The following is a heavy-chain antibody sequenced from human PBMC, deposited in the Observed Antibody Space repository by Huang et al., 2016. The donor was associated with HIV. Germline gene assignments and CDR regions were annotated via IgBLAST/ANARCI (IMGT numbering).Heavy chain of an antibody. V-gene: IGHV1-8*03. CDR2: MNPNSGNT. CDR3: ARGSGGWVY. Sequence: QVQLVQSGAEVKKPGASVKVSCKASGYTFTSYDSNWVRQATGQGLEWMGWMNPNSGNTCYAQKFQVRVTITRNTTISTAYMELSSRRSENTAVYYCARGSGGWVYWGQGTLVTVSS. J-gene: IGHJ4*02. CDR1: GYTFTSYD. D-gene: IGHD6-19*01.